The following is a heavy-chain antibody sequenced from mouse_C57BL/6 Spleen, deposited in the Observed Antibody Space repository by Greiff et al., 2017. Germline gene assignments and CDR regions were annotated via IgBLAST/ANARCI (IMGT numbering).Heavy chain of an antibody. CDR3: ARSTYGSSYVFDY. CDR1: GYAFSSSW. V-gene: IGHV1-82*01. CDR2: IYPGDGDT. Sequence: QVQLQQSGPELVKPGASVKISCKASGYAFSSSWMNWVKQRPGKGLAWIGRIYPGDGDTNYNGKFKGKATLTAAKSSRTAYMQLSSLTSEYSAVDFCARSTYGSSYVFDYWGQGTTLTVSS. J-gene: IGHJ2*01. D-gene: IGHD1-1*01.